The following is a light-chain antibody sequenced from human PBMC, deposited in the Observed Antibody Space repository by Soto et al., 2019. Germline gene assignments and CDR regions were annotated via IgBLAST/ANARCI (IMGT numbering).Light chain of an antibody. Sequence: EIVLTQSPGTLSLSPGERATLSCRASQSVSSSYLAWYQQKPGQAPRLLIFGASSRATGIPDMFSGSGSGTDFTLTISSLEPEDFAVYYCQQYSSSPRTTFGQGTKLEIK. V-gene: IGKV3-20*01. J-gene: IGKJ2*01. CDR1: QSVSSSY. CDR3: QQYSSSPRTT. CDR2: GAS.